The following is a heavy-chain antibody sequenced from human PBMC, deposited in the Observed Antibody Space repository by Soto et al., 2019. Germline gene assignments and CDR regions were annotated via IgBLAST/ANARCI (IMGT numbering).Heavy chain of an antibody. V-gene: IGHV3-7*03. CDR1: GFRLSNYW. CDR2: IKHDGSAT. Sequence: EVQLVESGGGLVQPGGSLRLSCAASGFRLSNYWMTWVRRAPGKRPEWVANIKHDGSATYYMDSVRGRFTISRDNANNSLFLQMNSLRAEDTALYYCARGTTALDYCGQGALVTVSS. CDR3: ARGTTALDY. D-gene: IGHD4-17*01. J-gene: IGHJ4*02.